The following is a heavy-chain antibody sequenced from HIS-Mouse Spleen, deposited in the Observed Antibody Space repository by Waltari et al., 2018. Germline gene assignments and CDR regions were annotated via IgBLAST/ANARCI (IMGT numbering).Heavy chain of an antibody. Sequence: QLQLQESGPGLVKPSETLSLTCTVSGGPISSSSSYWGWTRQPPGKGLEWIGSIYYSGSTYYNPSLKSRVTISVDTSKNQFSLKLSSVTAADTAVYYCAREIPYSSSWYDWYFDLWGRGTLVTVSS. J-gene: IGHJ2*01. V-gene: IGHV4-39*07. CDR2: IYYSGST. CDR1: GGPISSSSSY. D-gene: IGHD6-13*01. CDR3: AREIPYSSSWYDWYFDL.